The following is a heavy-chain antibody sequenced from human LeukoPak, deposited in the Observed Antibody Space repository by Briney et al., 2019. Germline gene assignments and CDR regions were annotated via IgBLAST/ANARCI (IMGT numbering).Heavy chain of an antibody. Sequence: GGSLRLSCAASGFTVSSNYMSWVRQAPGKGLEWVSIIYSDGSTYYRDSVKGRFTISRDNSKNTLYLQVNSLRAEDTAVYYCAREGLRLGALSLYIDSWGQGTLVTVSS. J-gene: IGHJ4*02. D-gene: IGHD3-16*02. CDR3: AREGLRLGALSLYIDS. V-gene: IGHV3-66*01. CDR2: IYSDGST. CDR1: GFTVSSNY.